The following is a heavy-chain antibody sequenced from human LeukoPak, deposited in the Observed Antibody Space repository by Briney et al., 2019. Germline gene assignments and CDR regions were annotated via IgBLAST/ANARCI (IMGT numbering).Heavy chain of an antibody. Sequence: GGSLRLSCAASGFTFSSYSMNWVRQAPGKGLEWVSSISSSSSYIYYADSVKGRFTISRDNSKTTLYLQMNSLRAEDTAIYYCARLYSDYHVFDIWGQGTMVTVSS. CDR2: ISSSSSYI. V-gene: IGHV3-21*01. D-gene: IGHD4-11*01. CDR3: ARLYSDYHVFDI. CDR1: GFTFSSYS. J-gene: IGHJ3*02.